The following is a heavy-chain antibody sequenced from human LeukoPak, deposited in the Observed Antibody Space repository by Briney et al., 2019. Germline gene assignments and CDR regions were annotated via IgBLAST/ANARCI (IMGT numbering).Heavy chain of an antibody. CDR2: ISYDGSNK. Sequence: GGSLRLSCAASGFTFSSYAMHWVRQAPGKGLEWVAVISYDGSNKYYADSVKGRFTISRDNSKNTLYLQMNSLRAEDTAVYYCARGKRGYSGYGVYYYGMDVWGQGTTVTVSS. J-gene: IGHJ6*02. CDR1: GFTFSSYA. D-gene: IGHD5-12*01. CDR3: ARGKRGYSGYGVYYYGMDV. V-gene: IGHV3-30-3*01.